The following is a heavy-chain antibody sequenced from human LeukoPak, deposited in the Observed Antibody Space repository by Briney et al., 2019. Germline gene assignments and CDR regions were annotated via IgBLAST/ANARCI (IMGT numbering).Heavy chain of an antibody. D-gene: IGHD2-15*01. CDR2: IYYSGST. CDR1: GGSISSSSYY. V-gene: IGHV4-39*07. Sequence: SETLSLTCTVSGGSISSSSYYWGWIRQPPGKGLEWMGSIYYSGSTNYNPSLKSRVTISLDTSKNQFSLKLSSVTAADTAVYYCARLAAKTVDYWGQGTLVTVSS. J-gene: IGHJ4*02. CDR3: ARLAAKTVDY.